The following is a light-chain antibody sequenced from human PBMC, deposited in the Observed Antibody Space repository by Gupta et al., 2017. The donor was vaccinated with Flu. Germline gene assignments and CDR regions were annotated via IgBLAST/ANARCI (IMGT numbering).Light chain of an antibody. Sequence: EIVLTQSPGTLSLSPGERATLSFRASQSVSSNFLAWYQQKPGQAPRLLIYGASSRATGIPDRFSGSGSGTDFTLTISRLEPEDFAVYYCQQYHSSPRTFGQGTKLEIK. J-gene: IGKJ2*01. CDR3: QQYHSSPRT. CDR2: GAS. V-gene: IGKV3-20*01. CDR1: QSVSSNF.